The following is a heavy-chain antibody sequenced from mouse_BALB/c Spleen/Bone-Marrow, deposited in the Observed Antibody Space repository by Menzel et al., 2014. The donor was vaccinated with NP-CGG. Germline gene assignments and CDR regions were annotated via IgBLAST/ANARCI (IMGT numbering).Heavy chain of an antibody. CDR1: GYTFXDYA. Sequence: VQLVESGPELVRPGVSVKISCKGSGYTFXDYAIHWVKQSPAKSLEWIGVISTYSGNTKYNQKFKDKTTMTVDKSSSTAYMELARLTSEDSAIYYCARRTTGYAMDYWGQGTSVTVSS. J-gene: IGHJ4*01. CDR3: ARRTTGYAMDY. CDR2: ISTYSGNT. V-gene: IGHV1-67*01.